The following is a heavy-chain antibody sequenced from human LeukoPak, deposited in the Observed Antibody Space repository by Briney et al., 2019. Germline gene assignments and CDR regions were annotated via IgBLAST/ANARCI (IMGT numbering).Heavy chain of an antibody. J-gene: IGHJ6*04. CDR3: ARVLWPGIAADYYYYYGLDV. V-gene: IGHV1-18*04. CDR1: GYTFTSYG. Sequence: ASVKVSCKASGYTFTSYGISWVRQAPGQGLEWMGWISAYNGNTNYAQKLQGRVTMTTDTSTSTAYMELRSLRSDDTAVYYCARVLWPGIAADYYYYYGLDVWGKGTTVTVSS. CDR2: ISAYNGNT. D-gene: IGHD6-13*01.